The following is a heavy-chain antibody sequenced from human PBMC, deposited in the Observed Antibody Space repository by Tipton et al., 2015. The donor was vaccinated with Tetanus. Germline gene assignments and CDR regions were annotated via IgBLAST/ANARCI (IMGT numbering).Heavy chain of an antibody. CDR1: GYTFNAYY. J-gene: IGHJ5*02. D-gene: IGHD3-16*01. V-gene: IGHV1-2*02. CDR3: ARASIKFDSSAFTTPADL. CDR2: INPNSGGT. Sequence: QVQLVQSGPEVKKPGASVKVSCKTSGYTFNAYYLHWVRQAPGQGLEWLGWINPNSGGTNYAQNFQDRVTMTRDTAIRTAYFVLTGLTSDDTAVYCCARASIKFDSSAFTTPADLWGQGTLVSVSS.